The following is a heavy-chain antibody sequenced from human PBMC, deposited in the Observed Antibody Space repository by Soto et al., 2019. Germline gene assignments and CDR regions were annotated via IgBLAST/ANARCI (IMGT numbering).Heavy chain of an antibody. CDR1: GGSISSGGYS. J-gene: IGHJ4*02. D-gene: IGHD3-22*01. CDR3: ARSSYYYDSSGYWYYFDY. Sequence: QLQLQESGSGLVKPSQTLSLTCAVSGGSISSGGYSWSWIRQPPGKGLEWIGYIYHSGSTYYNPSLKSRVTISVDRSKNQFSLKLSSVTVADTAVYYCARSSYYYDSSGYWYYFDYWGQGTLVTVSS. V-gene: IGHV4-30-2*01. CDR2: IYHSGST.